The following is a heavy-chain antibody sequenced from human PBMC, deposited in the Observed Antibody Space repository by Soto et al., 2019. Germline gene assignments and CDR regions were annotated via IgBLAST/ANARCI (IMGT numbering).Heavy chain of an antibody. Sequence: QVQLQESGPGLVKPSETLSLTCTVSGDSIRSSSHYWAWNRQPPGKGLEWIGGFYYSGSPYYNPSLKRRVTMSVDTSKNHFSLNLNSVTAADPAVYYCYINGFWGQGTLVTVSS. CDR2: FYYSGSP. CDR1: GDSIRSSSHY. J-gene: IGHJ1*01. CDR3: YINGF. D-gene: IGHD2-8*01. V-gene: IGHV4-39*02.